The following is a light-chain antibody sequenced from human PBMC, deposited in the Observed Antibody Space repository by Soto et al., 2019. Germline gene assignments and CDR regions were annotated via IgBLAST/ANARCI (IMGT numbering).Light chain of an antibody. CDR1: QSISSY. CDR3: QQSYSTPRT. J-gene: IGKJ1*01. Sequence: DIQMTQSPSSLSASVGDRVTITCRASQSISSYLNWYQQKPGQAPKLLIYAASSLQSGVPSRFSGSGSGTDFTLTISSLQPEDFATYYCQQSYSTPRTFGQRTKVEIK. CDR2: AAS. V-gene: IGKV1-39*01.